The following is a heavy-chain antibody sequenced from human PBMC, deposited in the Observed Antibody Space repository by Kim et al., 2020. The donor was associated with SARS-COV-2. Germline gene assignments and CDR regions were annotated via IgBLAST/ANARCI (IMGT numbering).Heavy chain of an antibody. V-gene: IGHV3-30*03. CDR3: ARDRAGTDIDH. J-gene: IGHJ4*02. Sequence: GGSLRLSCVASGITFSRSGMHWVRQAPGKGLDWVAFISYDGTSKDYTDAVKGRFTISRDNSKNTLYLQINTLRGEDSAVYYCARDRAGTDIDHWGQGALVTVSS. CDR1: GITFSRSG. CDR2: ISYDGTSK. D-gene: IGHD1-1*01.